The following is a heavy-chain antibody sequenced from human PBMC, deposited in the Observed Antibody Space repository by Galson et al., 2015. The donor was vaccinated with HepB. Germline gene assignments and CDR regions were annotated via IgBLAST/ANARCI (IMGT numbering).Heavy chain of an antibody. CDR1: GFTFSNAW. J-gene: IGHJ2*01. Sequence: SLRLSCAASGFTFSNAWMNWVRQAPGKGLECVGRIKSKTDGGTTDYAAPVKGRFTISRDDSKNTLYLQMNSLKTEDTAVYYCTTDAWPRYYYDSSGPTPDWYFDLWGRGTLVTVSS. V-gene: IGHV3-15*07. CDR2: IKSKTDGGTT. CDR3: TTDAWPRYYYDSSGPTPDWYFDL. D-gene: IGHD3-22*01.